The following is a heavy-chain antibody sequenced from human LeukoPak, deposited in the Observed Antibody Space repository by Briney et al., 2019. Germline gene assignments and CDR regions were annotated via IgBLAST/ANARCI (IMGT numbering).Heavy chain of an antibody. V-gene: IGHV4-34*01. CDR3: ARVLTMYYYYYMDV. J-gene: IGHJ6*03. CDR1: GGASSGYS. CDR2: INHSGST. Sequence: SGTLSLTCAVSGGASSGYSWSWIRQPPGKGLEWVGEINHSGSTNYSPSLKSRVTISVDTSKNQFSLKLSSVTAADTAVYYCARVLTMYYYYYMDVWGKGTTVTVSS.